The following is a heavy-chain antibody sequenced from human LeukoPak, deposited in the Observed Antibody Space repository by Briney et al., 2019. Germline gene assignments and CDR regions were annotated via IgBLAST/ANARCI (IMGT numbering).Heavy chain of an antibody. CDR2: IYTSGST. V-gene: IGHV4-4*07. CDR3: ARLSGRDYYFDY. D-gene: IGHD4/OR15-4a*01. J-gene: IGHJ4*02. Sequence: SETLSLTCTVSGGSISYFYWSWIRQPAGKGLEWIGRIYTSGSTNYNPSLKSRVAISLDTSKNQFSLKLSSVTAADTAVYYCARLSGRDYYFDYWGQGTLVTVSS. CDR1: GGSISYFY.